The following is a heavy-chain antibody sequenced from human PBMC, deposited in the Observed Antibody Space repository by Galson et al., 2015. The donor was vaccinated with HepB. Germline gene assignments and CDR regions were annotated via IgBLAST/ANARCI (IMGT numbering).Heavy chain of an antibody. V-gene: IGHV3-11*04. CDR2: ISSSSSTI. CDR1: GFTFSGYY. CDR3: ARDDGGWYYRFDY. Sequence: SLRLSCAASGFTFSGYYMSWIRQAPGKGLEWVSYISSSSSTIYYADSVKGRFTISRDNAKNSLYLQMNSLRAEDTAVYYCARDDGGWYYRFDYWGQGTLVTVSS. J-gene: IGHJ4*02. D-gene: IGHD6-19*01.